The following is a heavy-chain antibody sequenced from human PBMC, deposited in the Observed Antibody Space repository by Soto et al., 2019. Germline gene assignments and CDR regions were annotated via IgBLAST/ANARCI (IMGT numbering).Heavy chain of an antibody. V-gene: IGHV3-30-3*01. Sequence: GESLKISCAASGFTFSSYAMHWVRQAPGKGLEWVAVISYDGSNKYYADSVKGRFTISRDNSKNTLYLQMNSLRAEDTAVYYCAREPKYSSSSDYFDYWGQGTLVTVSS. CDR2: ISYDGSNK. CDR1: GFTFSSYA. J-gene: IGHJ4*02. D-gene: IGHD6-6*01. CDR3: AREPKYSSSSDYFDY.